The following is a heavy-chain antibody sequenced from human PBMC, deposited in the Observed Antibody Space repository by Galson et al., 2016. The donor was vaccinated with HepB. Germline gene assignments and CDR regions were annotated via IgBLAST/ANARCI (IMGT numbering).Heavy chain of an antibody. CDR2: ISGSGGST. J-gene: IGHJ3*02. CDR3: AKEGRDILTGYYNGDAFDI. D-gene: IGHD3-9*01. V-gene: IGHV3-23*01. CDR1: GFTFRSYW. Sequence: SLRLSCAVSGFTFRSYWMSWVRQAPGKGLEWVSAISGSGGSTYYADSVKGRFTISRDNSKNTLYLQMNSLRAEDTAVYYCAKEGRDILTGYYNGDAFDIWGQGTMVTVSS.